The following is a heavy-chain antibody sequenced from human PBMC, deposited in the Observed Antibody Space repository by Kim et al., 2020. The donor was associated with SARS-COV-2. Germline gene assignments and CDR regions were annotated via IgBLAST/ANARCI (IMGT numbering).Heavy chain of an antibody. CDR3: ARGGGSSWYFGLFFDY. V-gene: IGHV3-48*02. D-gene: IGHD6-13*01. CDR1: GFTFSSYS. CDR2: ISSSSSTI. J-gene: IGHJ4*02. Sequence: GGSPRLSCAASGFTFSSYSMNWVRQAPGKGLEWVSYISSSSSTIYYADSVKGRFTISRDNAKNSLYLQMNSLRDEDTAVYYCARGGGSSWYFGLFFDYWGQGTLVTVSS.